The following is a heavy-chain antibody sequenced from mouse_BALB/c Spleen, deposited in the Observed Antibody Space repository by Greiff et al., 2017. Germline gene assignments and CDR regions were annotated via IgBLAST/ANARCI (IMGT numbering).Heavy chain of an antibody. J-gene: IGHJ2*01. V-gene: IGHV3-2*02. CDR2: ISYSGST. Sequence: EVMLVESGPGLVKPSQSLSLTCTVTGYSITSDYAWNWIRQFPGNKLEWMGYISYSGSTSYNPSLKSRISITRDTSKNQFFLQLNSVTTEDTATYYCARLRGYYFDYWGQGTTLTVSS. CDR3: ARLRGYYFDY. D-gene: IGHD1-1*01. CDR1: GYSITSDYA.